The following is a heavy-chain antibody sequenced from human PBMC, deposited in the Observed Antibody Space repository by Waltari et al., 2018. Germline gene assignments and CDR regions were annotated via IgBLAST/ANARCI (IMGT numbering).Heavy chain of an antibody. Sequence: QVQLQESGPGLVKPSQTLSLTCTVSGGSISSGSYYWSWIRQPAGKGLEWIGYIYTSGSTNYNPSLKSRVTISVDTSKNQFSLKLSSVTAADTAVYYCAREVDGYNYYYFDYWGQGTLVTVSS. V-gene: IGHV4-61*09. D-gene: IGHD5-12*01. CDR2: IYTSGST. J-gene: IGHJ4*02. CDR1: GGSISSGSYY. CDR3: AREVDGYNYYYFDY.